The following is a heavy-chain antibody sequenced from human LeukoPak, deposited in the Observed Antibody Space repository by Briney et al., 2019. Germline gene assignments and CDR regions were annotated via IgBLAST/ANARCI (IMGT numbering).Heavy chain of an antibody. V-gene: IGHV1-18*01. CDR1: GYTFTSYG. J-gene: IGHJ3*02. D-gene: IGHD1-14*01. CDR2: ISAYNGNT. CDR3: AREVFQQFRNHGAFDI. Sequence: GASVKVSCKASGYTFTSYGISWVRQAPGQGLEWMGWISAYNGNTNYAQKLQGRVTVTTDTSTSTAYMELRSLRSDDTAVYYCAREVFQQFRNHGAFDIWGQGTMVTVSS.